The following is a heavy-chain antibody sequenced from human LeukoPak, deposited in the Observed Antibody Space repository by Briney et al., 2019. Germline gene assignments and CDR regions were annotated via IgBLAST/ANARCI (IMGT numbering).Heavy chain of an antibody. CDR3: AKDGYYDFWSGYYGLYYYMDV. J-gene: IGHJ6*03. V-gene: IGHV3-11*04. CDR2: ISSSGSTI. D-gene: IGHD3-3*01. CDR1: GFTFSDYY. Sequence: GGSLRLSCAASGFTFSDYYMSWIRQAPGKGLEWVSYISSSGSTIYYADSVKGRFTISRDNSKNTLCLQMNSLRAEDTAVYYCAKDGYYDFWSGYYGLYYYMDVWGKGTTVTVSS.